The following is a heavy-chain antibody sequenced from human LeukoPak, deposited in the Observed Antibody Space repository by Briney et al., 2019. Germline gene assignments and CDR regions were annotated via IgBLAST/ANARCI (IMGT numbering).Heavy chain of an antibody. D-gene: IGHD6-19*01. CDR2: IYTRGST. V-gene: IGHV4-4*07. CDR3: ARGKGSGWTAIYYYYGMDV. CDR1: GGSISSYY. Sequence: PSETLSLTCTVSGGSISSYYWSWIRQPAGKGLEWIGRIYTRGSTNYNPSLKSRVTMSVDTSKNQFSLKLSSVTAADTAVYYCARGKGSGWTAIYYYYGMDVWGQGTTVTVSS. J-gene: IGHJ6*02.